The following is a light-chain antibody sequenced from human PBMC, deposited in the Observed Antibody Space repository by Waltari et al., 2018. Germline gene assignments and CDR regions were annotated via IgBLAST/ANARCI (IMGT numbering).Light chain of an antibody. CDR3: LHDYNYPHT. J-gene: IGKJ1*01. CDR2: GAS. Sequence: AIQMTQSPSSLSASVGDRVTLTCRASQDITNDLGWYQQKPGKAPKLLIYGASNLQSGVPSRFSGSGSGTDFTLTISSLQPDDFATYYCLHDYNYPHTFGQGTRVDIK. CDR1: QDITND. V-gene: IGKV1-6*01.